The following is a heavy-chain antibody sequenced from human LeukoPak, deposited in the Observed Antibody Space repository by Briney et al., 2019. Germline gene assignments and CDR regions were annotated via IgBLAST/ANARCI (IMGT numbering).Heavy chain of an antibody. J-gene: IGHJ4*02. V-gene: IGHV3-23*01. Sequence: GGSLRLSCAASGFSFSSYAVNWVRQAPGKGLEWVSIISGSVGSTYYADSVKGRFTISRDNSKNTLYLQMNSLRAEDTAVYYCAKGGQYTDSSPGDDWGQGTLVTVSS. D-gene: IGHD6-6*01. CDR1: GFSFSSYA. CDR3: AKGGQYTDSSPGDD. CDR2: ISGSVGST.